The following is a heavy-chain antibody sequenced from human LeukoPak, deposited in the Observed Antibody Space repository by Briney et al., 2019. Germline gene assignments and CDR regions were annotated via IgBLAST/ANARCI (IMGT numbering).Heavy chain of an antibody. CDR1: GFTFSSYW. V-gene: IGHV3-7*01. Sequence: GGSLRLSCAASGFTFSSYWMSWVRQAPGKGLEWVANIKQDGSEKYYVDSVKGRFTISRDNAKNSAYLQMNSLRVEDTAMYYCVRDAWFGESRAGGQGTLVTVSS. J-gene: IGHJ4*02. D-gene: IGHD3-10*01. CDR3: VRDAWFGESRA. CDR2: IKQDGSEK.